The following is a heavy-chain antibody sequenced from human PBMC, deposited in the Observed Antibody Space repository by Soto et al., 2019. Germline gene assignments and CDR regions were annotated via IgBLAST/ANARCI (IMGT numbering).Heavy chain of an antibody. D-gene: IGHD5-18*01. CDR2: INAYNGNT. J-gene: IGHJ4*02. CDR3: TREVGYILIDY. Sequence: QVQLVQSGAEVKKPGASVKVSCKASGYTFTSYGISWVRQAPGQGLEWMGWINAYNGNTNYAQKLQVRVTMTPDTSTLTAYMDLRRLTSADTPVYDSTREVGYILIDYCSQGTLVTVS. V-gene: IGHV1-18*01. CDR1: GYTFTSYG.